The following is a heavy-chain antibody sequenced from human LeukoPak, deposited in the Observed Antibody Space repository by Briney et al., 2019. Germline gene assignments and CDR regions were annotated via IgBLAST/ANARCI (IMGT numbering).Heavy chain of an antibody. CDR2: ISYDGSNK. J-gene: IGHJ4*02. CDR3: AKALSKLELTYFDY. V-gene: IGHV3-30*18. D-gene: IGHD1-7*01. Sequence: AGGSLRLSCAASGFTFSSYGMHWVRQAPGKGLEWVAVISYDGSNKYYADSVKGRFTISRDNSKNTLYLQMNSLRAEDTAVYYCAKALSKLELTYFDYWGQGTLVTVSS. CDR1: GFTFSSYG.